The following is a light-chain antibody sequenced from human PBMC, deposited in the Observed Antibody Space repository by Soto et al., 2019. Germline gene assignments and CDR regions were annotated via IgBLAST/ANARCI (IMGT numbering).Light chain of an antibody. Sequence: QSALTQPASVSGSPGQSITISCTGTSSDVGGYNYVSWYQQHPGKAPKLMIYDVSKRPSGVSNRFSGFKSGNTASLTISGLQAEDEGDYYCSSDTSSSTSVVFGGGTKLTVL. CDR1: SSDVGGYNY. V-gene: IGLV2-14*01. CDR3: SSDTSSSTSVV. J-gene: IGLJ2*01. CDR2: DVS.